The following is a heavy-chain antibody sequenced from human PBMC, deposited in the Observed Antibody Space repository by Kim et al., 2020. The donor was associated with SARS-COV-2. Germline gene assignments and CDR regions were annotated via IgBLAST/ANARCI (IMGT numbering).Heavy chain of an antibody. D-gene: IGHD1-26*01. CDR3: ARGRKPRYGYAFDL. J-gene: IGHJ3*01. CDR1: GDSIINYY. Sequence: SETLSLTCSVSGDSIINYYWTWIRQPPGKELEFIGYIYSSGSTTYSPSLKSRVTMSVDTSKNHFSLILNSVTAADTAVYFCARGRKPRYGYAFDLWGQG. CDR2: IYSSGST. V-gene: IGHV4-4*09.